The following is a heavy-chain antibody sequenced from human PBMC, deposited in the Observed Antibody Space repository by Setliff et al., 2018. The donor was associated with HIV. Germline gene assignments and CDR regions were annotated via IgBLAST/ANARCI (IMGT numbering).Heavy chain of an antibody. J-gene: IGHJ4*02. V-gene: IGHV4-39*01. CDR3: TIPASSLAPN. CDR1: GGPISTNDYY. CDR2: IRSSGDT. Sequence: ETLSLTCTVSGGPISTNDYYWGFIRQSPGKGLEWIASIRSSGDTYYNPSLQSRVIISVDTSNNQISLKLTSVTAADTAVYYCTIPASSLAPNWGRGTQVTVSS.